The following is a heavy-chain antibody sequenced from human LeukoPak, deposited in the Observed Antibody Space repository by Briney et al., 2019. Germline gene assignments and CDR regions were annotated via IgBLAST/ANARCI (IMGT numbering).Heavy chain of an antibody. V-gene: IGHV3-74*01. J-gene: IGHJ4*02. CDR2: INSDGSST. CDR1: GFTFSSYW. D-gene: IGHD3-22*01. CDR3: ATTYYYDSSGYRSGC. Sequence: GGSLRLSCAASGFTFSSYWMHWVRQAPGKGLVWVSRINSDGSSTSYADSVKGRFTISRDNAKNTLYLQMNSLRAEDTAVYYCATTYYYDSSGYRSGCWGQGTLVTVSS.